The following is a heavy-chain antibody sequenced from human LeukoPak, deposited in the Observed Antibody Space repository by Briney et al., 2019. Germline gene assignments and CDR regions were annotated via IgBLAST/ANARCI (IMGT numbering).Heavy chain of an antibody. J-gene: IGHJ4*02. D-gene: IGHD3-22*01. CDR2: IWYSGTEA. CDR3: ARDPAREYYDSTGYFDS. Sequence: GGSQTRFCAASGFTFSNYGMHWVRQAPGKGLGWVAFIWYSGTEAYYADSVKGGFSTSRDNSKNTLYLQLNSLRGEDTALYYCARDPAREYYDSTGYFDSWGQGTLVTVSS. V-gene: IGHV3-33*01. CDR1: GFTFSNYG.